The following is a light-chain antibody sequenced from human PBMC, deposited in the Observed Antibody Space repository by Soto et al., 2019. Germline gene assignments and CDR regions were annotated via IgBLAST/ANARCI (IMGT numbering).Light chain of an antibody. CDR1: QNVGNN. J-gene: IGKJ5*01. Sequence: EIVMTQSPATLSVSPGERATLSCRASQNVGNNLVWYQQKPGQAPRLLIYGASTRAAGIPDRFSGSGSGTEFTLTISGLQSEDSAVYFCQQYNNWPFSFGQGTRLGIK. CDR3: QQYNNWPFS. V-gene: IGKV3-15*01. CDR2: GAS.